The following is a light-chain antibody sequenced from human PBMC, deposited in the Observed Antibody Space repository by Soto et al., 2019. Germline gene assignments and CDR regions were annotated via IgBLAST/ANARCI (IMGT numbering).Light chain of an antibody. J-gene: IGLJ2*01. CDR2: EGS. CDR1: SSDVGSYKL. Sequence: QSALTQPAGVSGSPGQSITISCTGTSSDVGSYKLVSWYQQHPGKAPKLMIYEGSRRPSGVSNRFSGSKSGNTASLTISGLQAEDEADYYCCSYVGSSTWVFGGGTKLTVL. CDR3: CSYVGSSTWV. V-gene: IGLV2-23*01.